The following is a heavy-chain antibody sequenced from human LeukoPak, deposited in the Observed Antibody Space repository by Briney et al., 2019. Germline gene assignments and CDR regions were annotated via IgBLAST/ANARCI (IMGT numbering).Heavy chain of an antibody. CDR2: IWYDGSNK. Sequence: AGGSLRLSCAASGFTFSSYGMHWVRRAPGKGLEWVAVIWYDGSNKYYADSVKGRFTISRDNSKNTLYLQMNSLRAEDTAVYYCARTYCSGGSCYPIDYWGQGTLVTVSS. J-gene: IGHJ4*02. CDR1: GFTFSSYG. V-gene: IGHV3-33*01. CDR3: ARTYCSGGSCYPIDY. D-gene: IGHD2-15*01.